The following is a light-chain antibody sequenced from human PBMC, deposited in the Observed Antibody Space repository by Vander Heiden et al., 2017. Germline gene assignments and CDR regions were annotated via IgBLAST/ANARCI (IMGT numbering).Light chain of an antibody. Sequence: DVVMTQSPLSLPVTPGEPASISCRSSQSLLHINGYNYLDWYLQKPGQSPQVLIYLGSNRASGVPDRFSGSGSGTDFTLKISRVEAEDVGVYYCIQALQTPRTFGQGTKVEIK. CDR2: LGS. J-gene: IGKJ1*01. V-gene: IGKV2-28*01. CDR1: QSLLHINGYNY. CDR3: IQALQTPRT.